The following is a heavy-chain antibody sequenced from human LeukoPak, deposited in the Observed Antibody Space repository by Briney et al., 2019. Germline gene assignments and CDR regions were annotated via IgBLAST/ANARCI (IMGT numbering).Heavy chain of an antibody. J-gene: IGHJ4*02. D-gene: IGHD5-12*01. CDR2: ITKSGDST. CDR3: AKVGGCHYWYIDY. V-gene: IGHV3-23*01. Sequence: PGGSLRLSCAASGFTFSDYAMSWVRQAPGKGLEWVSAITKSGDSTYYADSMKGRSTISRDNSKNTLYLQMNSLRAEDTAVYYCAKVGGCHYWYIDYWGQGTLVTVSS. CDR1: GFTFSDYA.